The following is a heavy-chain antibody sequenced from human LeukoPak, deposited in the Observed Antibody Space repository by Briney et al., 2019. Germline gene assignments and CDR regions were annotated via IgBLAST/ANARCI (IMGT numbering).Heavy chain of an antibody. Sequence: GASVKVSCKASGGTFSSYAISWVRQAPGQGLEWMGGIIPIFGTANYAQKFQGRVTITADESTSTAYMELSSLRSEDTAVYYCARDLDPLYYYDSSGYQNWFDPWGQGTLVTVSS. J-gene: IGHJ5*02. V-gene: IGHV1-69*13. CDR2: IIPIFGTA. D-gene: IGHD3-22*01. CDR3: ARDLDPLYYYDSSGYQNWFDP. CDR1: GGTFSSYA.